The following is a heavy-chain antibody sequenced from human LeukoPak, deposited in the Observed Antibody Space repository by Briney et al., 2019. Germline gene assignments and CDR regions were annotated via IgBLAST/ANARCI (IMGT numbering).Heavy chain of an antibody. CDR2: IIPIFGTA. CDR3: ARGELRVAGIGGFDY. CDR1: GGTFSSYA. Sequence: SVNVSCKASGGTFSSYAISWVRQAPGQGLEWMGGIIPIFGTANYAQKFQGRVTITTDESTSTAYMELSSLRSEDTAVYYCARGELRVAGIGGFDYWGQGTLVTVSS. D-gene: IGHD6-19*01. V-gene: IGHV1-69*05. J-gene: IGHJ4*02.